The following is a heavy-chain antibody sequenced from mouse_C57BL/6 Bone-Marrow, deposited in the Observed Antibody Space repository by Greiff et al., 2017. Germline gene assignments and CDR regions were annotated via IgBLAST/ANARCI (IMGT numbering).Heavy chain of an antibody. J-gene: IGHJ3*01. CDR3: ASGGWFAY. CDR1: GYTFTSYW. Sequence: QVQLQQPGAELVKPGASVKLSCKASGYTFTSYWMQWVKQRPGQGLEWIGEIDPSDSYTNYNQKFKGKATLTVDTSSSTAYMQLGSLTSEDAAVYYCASGGWFAYWGQVTLVTVSA. V-gene: IGHV1-50*01. CDR2: IDPSDSYT.